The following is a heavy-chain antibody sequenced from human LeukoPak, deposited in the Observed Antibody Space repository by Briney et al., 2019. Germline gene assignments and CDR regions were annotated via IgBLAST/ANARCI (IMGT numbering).Heavy chain of an antibody. CDR3: ARSEMGYYYYYMDV. CDR2: IKQDGSEK. D-gene: IGHD2-8*01. CDR1: GFSFSNYW. J-gene: IGHJ6*03. V-gene: IGHV3-7*01. Sequence: GGSLRLSCAASGFSFSNYWMSWVRQAPGKGLEWVANIKQDGSEKYYVDSVKGRFTISRDNAKNSLYLQMNSLRAEDTGVYYCARSEMGYYYYYMDVWGKGTTVTVSS.